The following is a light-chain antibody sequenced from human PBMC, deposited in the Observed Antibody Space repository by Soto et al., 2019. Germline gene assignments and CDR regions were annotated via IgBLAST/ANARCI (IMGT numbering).Light chain of an antibody. CDR2: GAS. V-gene: IGKV3-15*01. CDR1: QSVGSN. Sequence: EIVMTQSPATLSVSPGDRATLSCRASQSVGSNLAWYQQKPGQAPRLLIYGASTRATGIPARFSGSGSGTEFTLTISSLQSEDFAVYYCQQYNNCPPLTFGGGTKVAIK. CDR3: QQYNNCPPLT. J-gene: IGKJ4*01.